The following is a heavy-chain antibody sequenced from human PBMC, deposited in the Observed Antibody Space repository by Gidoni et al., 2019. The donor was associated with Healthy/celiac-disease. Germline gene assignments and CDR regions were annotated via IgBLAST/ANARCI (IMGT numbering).Heavy chain of an antibody. D-gene: IGHD2-21*02. CDR2: ISSSGSTI. J-gene: IGHJ4*02. CDR3: ASVAYCGGDCYGDKYYFDY. Sequence: QVQLVESGGGLVKPGGSLRLSCAASGFTFSEYYMSWIRQAPGKGLEWVSYISSSGSTIYYADSVKGRFTISRDNAKNSLYLQMNSLRAEDTAVYYCASVAYCGGDCYGDKYYFDYWGQGTLVTVSS. V-gene: IGHV3-11*01. CDR1: GFTFSEYY.